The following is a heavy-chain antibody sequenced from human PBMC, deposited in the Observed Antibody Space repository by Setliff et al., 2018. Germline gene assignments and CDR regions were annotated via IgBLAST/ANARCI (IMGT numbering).Heavy chain of an antibody. CDR1: GDSISSSSYY. D-gene: IGHD2-15*01. CDR2: INYSGIT. V-gene: IGHV4-39*01. Sequence: SETLSLTCSVSGDSISSSSYYWGWIRQPPGKGLEWIGSINYSGITYYSPSLKSRVIVSVDTSKNQFSLKLSSVTAADTAVYYCARLPGYCNGGNCYGYYTFDIWGQGTRVTVS. J-gene: IGHJ3*02. CDR3: ARLPGYCNGGNCYGYYTFDI.